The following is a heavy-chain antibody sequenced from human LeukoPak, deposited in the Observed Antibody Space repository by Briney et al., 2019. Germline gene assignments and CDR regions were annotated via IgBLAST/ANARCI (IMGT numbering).Heavy chain of an antibody. Sequence: ASVKVSCKASGGTFSSYAISWVRQAPGQGLEWMGIINPSGGSTSCAQKFQGRVTMTRDTSTSTVYMELSSLRSEDTAVYYCARDQAVTTNFGFDYWGQGTLVTVSS. CDR2: INPSGGST. CDR3: ARDQAVTTNFGFDY. V-gene: IGHV1-46*01. CDR1: GGTFSSYA. D-gene: IGHD4-17*01. J-gene: IGHJ4*02.